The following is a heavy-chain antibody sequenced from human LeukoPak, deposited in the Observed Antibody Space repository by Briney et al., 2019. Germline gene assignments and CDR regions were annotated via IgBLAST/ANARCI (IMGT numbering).Heavy chain of an antibody. D-gene: IGHD4-23*01. CDR1: GYTFTGYY. Sequence: ASVKVSCKASGYTFTGYYTHWVRQAPGQGLEWMGWINPNSGGTNYAQKFQGRVTMTRDTPISTAFMELSRLTSDDTAVYYCAAGGGNAEYFQRWGQGTLVTVSS. V-gene: IGHV1-2*02. CDR2: INPNSGGT. J-gene: IGHJ1*01. CDR3: AAGGGNAEYFQR.